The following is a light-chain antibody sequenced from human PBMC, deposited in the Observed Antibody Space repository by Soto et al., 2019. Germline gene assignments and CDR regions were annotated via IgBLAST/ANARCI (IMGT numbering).Light chain of an antibody. CDR3: QHYVTYPLT. CDR1: QSVNNNF. CDR2: GAS. V-gene: IGKV3-20*01. J-gene: IGKJ4*01. Sequence: DIVLTQSPGTLSLSPGERATLSCRASQSVNNNFLAWYQQQPGQAPRLLIYGASSRATGIPDRFSGSGSGTDFTLTINSLDPEDFAVYYCQHYVTYPLTFGGGTKVEIK.